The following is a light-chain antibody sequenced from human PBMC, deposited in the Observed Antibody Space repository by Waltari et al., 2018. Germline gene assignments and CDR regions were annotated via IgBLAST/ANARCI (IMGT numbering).Light chain of an antibody. J-gene: IGKJ3*01. Sequence: DIVMMQSPDSLAVSLGERATINCRSSQSVLYGPTNKNNLAWYQQKPGQPPKLLIYWASTRESGVPDRFGGSGSGTDFTLTLSSLQAEDVAVYYCHQYYNTPAFTFGPGTKVDIK. V-gene: IGKV4-1*01. CDR1: QSVLYGPTNKNN. CDR3: HQYYNTPAFT. CDR2: WAS.